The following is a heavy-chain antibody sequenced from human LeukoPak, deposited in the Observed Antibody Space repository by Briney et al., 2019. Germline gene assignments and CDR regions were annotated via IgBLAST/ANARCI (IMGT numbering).Heavy chain of an antibody. Sequence: GGSLRLSCAASGFTFDDYGMSWVRQAPGKGLEWVSGINWNGGSTGYADSVKGRFTISRDNAKNSLYLQMNSLRAEDTALYYCARGVRRRGYSGYGGLDYWGQGTLVTVSP. D-gene: IGHD5-12*01. J-gene: IGHJ4*02. CDR3: ARGVRRRGYSGYGGLDY. CDR1: GFTFDDYG. V-gene: IGHV3-20*04. CDR2: INWNGGST.